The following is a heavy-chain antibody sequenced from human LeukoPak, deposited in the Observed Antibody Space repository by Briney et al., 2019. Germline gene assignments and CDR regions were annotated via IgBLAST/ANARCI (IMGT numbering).Heavy chain of an antibody. CDR2: IKSKTDGGTT. CDR1: GFTFSNAW. D-gene: IGHD3-10*01. J-gene: IGHJ6*02. CDR3: TTGPFDYYGSASYLANGMDV. V-gene: IGHV3-15*01. Sequence: GGSLRLSCAASGFTFSNAWMSWVRQAPGKGLEWVGRIKSKTDGGTTDYTEPVKGRLTISRDDSKNTLYLQMNSLKTEDTAVYYCTTGPFDYYGSASYLANGMDVWGQGTTVTVSS.